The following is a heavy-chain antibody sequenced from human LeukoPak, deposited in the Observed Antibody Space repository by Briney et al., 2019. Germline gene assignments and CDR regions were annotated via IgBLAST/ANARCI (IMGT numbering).Heavy chain of an antibody. CDR3: AKLMSSGYYYVTYYYYYMDV. D-gene: IGHD3-22*01. V-gene: IGHV3-30*02. CDR1: GFTFSSYG. J-gene: IGHJ6*03. CDR2: IRYDGSNK. Sequence: GGSLRLSCAASGFTFSSYGMHWVRQAPGKGLEWVAFIRYDGSNKYYADSVKGRFTISRDNSKNTLYLQMNSLRAEDTAVYYCAKLMSSGYYYVTYYYYYMDVWGKGTTVTISS.